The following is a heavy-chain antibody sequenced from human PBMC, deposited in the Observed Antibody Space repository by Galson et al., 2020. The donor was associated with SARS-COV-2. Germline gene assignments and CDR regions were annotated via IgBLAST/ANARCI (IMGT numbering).Heavy chain of an antibody. CDR1: GFTFSSYS. J-gene: IGHJ4*02. CDR2: ISSSSSTI. Sequence: GESLKISCAASGFTFSSYSMNWVRQAPGKGLEWVSYISSSSSTIYYADSVKGRFTISRDNAKNSLYLQMNSLRAEDTAVYYCAREGEVYYYDSSGYPDYWGQGTLVTVSS. CDR3: AREGEVYYYDSSGYPDY. V-gene: IGHV3-48*04. D-gene: IGHD3-22*01.